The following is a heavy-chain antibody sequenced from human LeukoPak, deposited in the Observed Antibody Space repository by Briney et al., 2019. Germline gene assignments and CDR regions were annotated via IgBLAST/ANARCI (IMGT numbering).Heavy chain of an antibody. CDR2: IRSSIYGGTP. Sequence: GGSLRLSCTSSGFTFREFAVSWFRQAPGKGLECIGFIRSSIYGGTPKAAASVKGRFFFSRDDSKGVAYLRMNSLKTDDTAVYYCSREWGNGNDLRPDSWGQGTLVTVSS. CDR1: GFTFREFA. V-gene: IGHV3-49*03. CDR3: SREWGNGNDLRPDS. D-gene: IGHD1-1*01. J-gene: IGHJ4*02.